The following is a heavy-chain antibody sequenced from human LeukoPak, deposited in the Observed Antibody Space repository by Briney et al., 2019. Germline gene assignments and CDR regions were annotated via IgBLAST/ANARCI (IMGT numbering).Heavy chain of an antibody. D-gene: IGHD6-13*01. CDR2: INPNSGGT. CDR3: ARALPAAGPTFDY. Sequence: XXXGWINPNSGGTNYAQKFQGRVTMARDTSISTAYMELSRLRSDDTAVYYCARALPAAGPTFDYWGQGTLVTVSS. V-gene: IGHV1-2*02. J-gene: IGHJ4*02.